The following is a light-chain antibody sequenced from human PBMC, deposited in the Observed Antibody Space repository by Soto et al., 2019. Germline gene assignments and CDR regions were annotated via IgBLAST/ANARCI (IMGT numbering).Light chain of an antibody. V-gene: IGKV1-5*01. CDR2: DAA. J-gene: IGKJ1*01. CDR3: KQYSSYWT. Sequence: DIQMTQSPSTLSAFVVDRVTITCRASESIANYLAWYQHRPGKAPKLLIFDAANLQSGVPSRFSGSGSGTEFTLTISSLQPDDVATYHCKQYSSYWTCGQGTKVDIK. CDR1: ESIANY.